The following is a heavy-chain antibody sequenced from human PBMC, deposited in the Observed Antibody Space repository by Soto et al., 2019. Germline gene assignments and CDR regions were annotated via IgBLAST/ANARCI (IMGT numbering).Heavy chain of an antibody. CDR3: ATRFYSSGVLFDY. V-gene: IGHV4-4*02. CDR1: GGSISSNNW. Sequence: PSETLSLTCAVSGGSISSNNWWSWVRQPPGKGLEWIGEIYHSGSTNYNPSLKSRVTISVDKSKNQFSLKLNSVTAADTAIYYCATRFYSSGVLFDYWGPGTQVTVSS. CDR2: IYHSGST. D-gene: IGHD3-10*01. J-gene: IGHJ4*02.